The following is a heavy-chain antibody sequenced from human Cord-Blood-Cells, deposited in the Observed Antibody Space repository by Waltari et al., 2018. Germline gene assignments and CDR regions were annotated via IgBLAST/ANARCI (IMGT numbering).Heavy chain of an antibody. CDR3: ARSWYFDY. Sequence: VQRVESGGGLIEPGGSLSLSCAAPGFPVSSNYMSWVRQAPGKGLEWVSVIYSGGSTYYADSVKGRFTISRDNSKNTLYLQMNSLRAEDTAVYYCARSWYFDYWGQGTLVTVSS. CDR2: IYSGGST. V-gene: IGHV3-53*01. CDR1: GFPVSSNY. J-gene: IGHJ4*02. D-gene: IGHD6-13*01.